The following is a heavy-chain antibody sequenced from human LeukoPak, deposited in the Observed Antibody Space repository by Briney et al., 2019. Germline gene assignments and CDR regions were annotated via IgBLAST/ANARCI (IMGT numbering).Heavy chain of an antibody. Sequence: SETLSLTCTVSGGSISSNTFSWAWIRQPPGKGLEWIRTGYYSGSTFYNPSLKSRFTMSVDTSKNQFSLRLTPVTAADTAVYYCARLNPFTMGQWTHAFDIWGLGTVVTASS. J-gene: IGHJ3*02. CDR2: GYYSGST. D-gene: IGHD3-10*01. V-gene: IGHV4-39*01. CDR3: ARLNPFTMGQWTHAFDI. CDR1: GGSISSNTFS.